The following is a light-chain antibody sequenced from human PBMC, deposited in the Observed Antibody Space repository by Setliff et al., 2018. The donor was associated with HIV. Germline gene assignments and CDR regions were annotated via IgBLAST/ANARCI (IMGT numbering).Light chain of an antibody. CDR3: SSYSSTSTFEG. V-gene: IGLV2-23*02. CDR2: EVT. Sequence: QSALTQPASVSGSPGQSITISCTGSSSDVGSYNLVSWYQQHPGKAPKLILYEVTKRPSGVSNRFSGSKSGNRASLTISGPQTEDEAYYYCSSYSSTSTFEGFGGGTQLTVL. J-gene: IGLJ2*01. CDR1: SSDVGSYNL.